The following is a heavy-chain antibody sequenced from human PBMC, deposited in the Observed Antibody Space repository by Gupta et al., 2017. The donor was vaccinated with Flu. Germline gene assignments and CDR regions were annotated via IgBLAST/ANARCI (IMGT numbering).Heavy chain of an antibody. CDR3: SIGHWAK. CDR1: GFTLSSYD. V-gene: IGHV3-48*03. J-gene: IGHJ4*02. Sequence: EVELVESGGGLVQPGGSLRLSCAASGFTLSSYDISWLRQAPGRGLEWVSFISSRGVTYYGDPVRGRFTISRDNAKNSLFLQMSGLRDEDTAVYYCSIGHWAKWGQGTLVTVSS. CDR2: ISSRGVT. D-gene: IGHD3-16*01.